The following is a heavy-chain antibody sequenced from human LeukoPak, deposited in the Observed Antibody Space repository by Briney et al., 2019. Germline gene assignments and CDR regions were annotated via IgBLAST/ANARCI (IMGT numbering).Heavy chain of an antibody. Sequence: PLETLSLTCSVSGGSISSSSYYWGWIRQPPGRGLEWIGEINHSGSTSYNPSLKSRVTISVDTSKNQFSLKLSSVTAADTAVYYCASLGYCSSTSCPPYWGQGTLVTVSS. CDR1: GGSISSSSYY. CDR3: ASLGYCSSTSCPPY. CDR2: INHSGST. D-gene: IGHD2-2*01. V-gene: IGHV4-39*07. J-gene: IGHJ4*02.